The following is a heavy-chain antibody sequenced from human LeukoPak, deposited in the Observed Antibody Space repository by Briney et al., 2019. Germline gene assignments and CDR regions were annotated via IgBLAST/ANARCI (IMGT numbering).Heavy chain of an antibody. Sequence: SETLSLTCAVYGGSFSGYYWSWIRQPPGKGLEWIGEINHSGSTNYNPSLKSRVTISVDTSKNQFSLKLSSVTAADTAVYYCARATVVTPVYYYYYKDVWGKGTTVTVSS. CDR1: GGSFSGYY. J-gene: IGHJ6*03. CDR2: INHSGST. D-gene: IGHD4-23*01. V-gene: IGHV4-34*01. CDR3: ARATVVTPVYYYYYKDV.